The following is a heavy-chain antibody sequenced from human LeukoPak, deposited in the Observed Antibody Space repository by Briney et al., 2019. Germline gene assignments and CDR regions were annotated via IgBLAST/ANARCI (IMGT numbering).Heavy chain of an antibody. CDR1: GVSFSTYY. V-gene: IGHV4-34*01. J-gene: IGHJ4*02. CDR3: ARQLYGSDY. Sequence: PSETLSLTCDVSGVSFSTYYWSWIRQSPAKGLEWIGEVNHSGYTNYNPSLKGRVTISVDMSKNQFSLKLSSVTAADTAVYYCARQLYGSDYWGQGTLVTVSS. D-gene: IGHD4-17*01. CDR2: VNHSGYT.